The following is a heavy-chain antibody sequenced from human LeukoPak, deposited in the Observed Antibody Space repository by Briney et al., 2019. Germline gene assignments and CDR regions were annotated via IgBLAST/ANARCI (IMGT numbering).Heavy chain of an antibody. J-gene: IGHJ6*02. D-gene: IGHD2-15*01. Sequence: GRSLRLSCAASGFTFSSYGMHWVHQAPGKGLEWVAVIWYDGSNKYYADSVKGRFTISRDNSKNTLYLQMNSLRAEDTAVYYCAREHCSGGSCYLYYYYGMDVWGQGTTVTVSS. CDR3: AREHCSGGSCYLYYYYGMDV. V-gene: IGHV3-33*08. CDR2: IWYDGSNK. CDR1: GFTFSSYG.